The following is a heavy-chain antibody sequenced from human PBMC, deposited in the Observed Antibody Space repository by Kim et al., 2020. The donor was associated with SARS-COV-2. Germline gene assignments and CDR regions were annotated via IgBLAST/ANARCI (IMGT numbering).Heavy chain of an antibody. J-gene: IGHJ4*02. CDR3: AKDLDSGSYLDPYYFDY. CDR1: GFTFSSYG. CDR2: ISYDGSNK. V-gene: IGHV3-30*18. D-gene: IGHD1-26*01. Sequence: GGSLRLSCAASGFTFSSYGMHWVRQAPGKGLEWVAVISYDGSNKYYADSVKGRFTISRDNSKNTLYLQMNSLRAEDTAVYYCAKDLDSGSYLDPYYFDYWGQGTLDTVSS.